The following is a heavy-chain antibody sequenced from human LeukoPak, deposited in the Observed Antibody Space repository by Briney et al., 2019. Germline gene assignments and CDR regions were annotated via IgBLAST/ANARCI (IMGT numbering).Heavy chain of an antibody. D-gene: IGHD6-13*01. CDR2: IKQDGSEI. V-gene: IGHV3-7*05. CDR1: GFTFSSHW. Sequence: GGSLRLSCAASGFTFSSHWVTWLRQAPEKGLEWVANIKQDGSEIYYVDSVKGRFTISRDNAKNSLYLQMNSLRAEDTAVYFCARWRTSNWSEFDYWGQGTLVTVSS. CDR3: ARWRTSNWSEFDY. J-gene: IGHJ4*02.